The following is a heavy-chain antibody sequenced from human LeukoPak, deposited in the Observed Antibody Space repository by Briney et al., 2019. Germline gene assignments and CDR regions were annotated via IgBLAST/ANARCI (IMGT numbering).Heavy chain of an antibody. CDR2: INPNSGGT. CDR1: GYTFTRYY. J-gene: IGHJ4*02. Sequence: ASVKVSCKASGYTFTRYYMHWVPQAPGQGLQWMGWINPNSGGTNYAQKFQGRVTMTRDTSISTAYMVLSRLRSDDTAIYYCAREQTYYYGSGSYYPRNFDYWGQGTLVTVSS. V-gene: IGHV1-2*02. CDR3: AREQTYYYGSGSYYPRNFDY. D-gene: IGHD3-10*01.